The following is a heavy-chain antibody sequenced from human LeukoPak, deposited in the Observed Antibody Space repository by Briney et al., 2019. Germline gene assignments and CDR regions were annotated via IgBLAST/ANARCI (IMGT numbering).Heavy chain of an antibody. CDR3: AKSLSYFDWSPLNY. CDR1: GFTFDDYA. CDR2: ISWNGGSI. V-gene: IGHV3-9*01. D-gene: IGHD3-9*01. J-gene: IGHJ4*02. Sequence: GGSLRLSCAASGFTFDDYAMHWVRQPPGKGLEWVSGISWNGGSIGYADSVKGRTTISRDNAKNSLYLQMNSLRAEDTALYYCAKSLSYFDWSPLNYWGQGTLVTVSS.